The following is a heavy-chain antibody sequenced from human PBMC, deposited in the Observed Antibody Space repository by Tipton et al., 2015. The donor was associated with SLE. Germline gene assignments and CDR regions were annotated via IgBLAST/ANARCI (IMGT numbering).Heavy chain of an antibody. CDR1: GLTVSNNY. Sequence: SLRLSCAASGLTVSNNYMTWVRQAPGKGLEWVSLIYRDGSTFYADSVKGRSTVSRDNSKNTLYLQMSSLRVEDTAVYYCVTPGLVIGDGVDVWGQGTTVTVSS. CDR2: IYRDGST. V-gene: IGHV3-66*04. CDR3: VTPGLVIGDGVDV. J-gene: IGHJ6*02. D-gene: IGHD3-3*01.